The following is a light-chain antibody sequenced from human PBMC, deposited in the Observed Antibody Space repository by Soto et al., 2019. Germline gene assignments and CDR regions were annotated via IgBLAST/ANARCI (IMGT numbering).Light chain of an antibody. J-gene: IGLJ2*01. CDR3: NSYTSSSTVV. Sequence: QSALTQPASVSGSPRQSITISCTGTSSDVGGYNYVSWYQHHPGKAPKLIIYEVSDRPPGVSNRFSGSKSGNTASLTISGLQAEDEADYYCNSYTSSSTVVFGGGTKLTVL. CDR2: EVS. V-gene: IGLV2-14*01. CDR1: SSDVGGYNY.